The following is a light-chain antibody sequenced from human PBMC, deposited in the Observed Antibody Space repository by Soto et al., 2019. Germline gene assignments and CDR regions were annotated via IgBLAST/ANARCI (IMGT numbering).Light chain of an antibody. Sequence: EIVMTQSPVTLSVSPGERVTLSCRASQSISSDLAWYQLKPGEAPRLLMYVASTRATGVPARFTGSGSETEFTLPISSLQSEDFGVYYCHHYNHWPWTFGQGTRVEIK. J-gene: IGKJ1*01. CDR3: HHYNHWPWT. CDR1: QSISSD. V-gene: IGKV3-15*01. CDR2: VAS.